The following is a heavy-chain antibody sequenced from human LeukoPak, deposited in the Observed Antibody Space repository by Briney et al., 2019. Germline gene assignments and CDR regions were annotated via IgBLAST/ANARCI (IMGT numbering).Heavy chain of an antibody. CDR3: AKKTYGSGSYFGY. D-gene: IGHD3-10*01. J-gene: IGHJ4*02. Sequence: GGSLRLSCAASGFTFSSYAMSWVRQAPGNGLEWVSAISGSGGSTYYADSVKGRFTISRDNSKNTLYLQMNSLRAEDTAVYYCAKKTYGSGSYFGYWGQGTLVTVSS. CDR2: ISGSGGST. CDR1: GFTFSSYA. V-gene: IGHV3-23*01.